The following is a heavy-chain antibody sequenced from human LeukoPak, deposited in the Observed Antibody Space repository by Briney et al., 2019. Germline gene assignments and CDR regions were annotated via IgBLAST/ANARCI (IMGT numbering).Heavy chain of an antibody. D-gene: IGHD6-13*01. CDR1: GGSISSYY. Sequence: SETLSLTCTVSGGSISSYYWSWIRQPPGKGLERIGYIYYSGSTNYNPSLKSRVTISVDTSKNQFSLKLSSVTAADTAVYYCARAFSRSWFFLDYWGQGTLVTVSS. J-gene: IGHJ4*02. CDR3: ARAFSRSWFFLDY. CDR2: IYYSGST. V-gene: IGHV4-59*01.